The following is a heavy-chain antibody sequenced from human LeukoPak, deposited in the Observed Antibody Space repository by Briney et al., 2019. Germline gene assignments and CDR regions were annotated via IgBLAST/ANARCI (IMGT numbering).Heavy chain of an antibody. CDR3: ARGGYVWGSYRHFDY. CDR2: INHSGST. V-gene: IGHV4-34*01. J-gene: IGHJ4*02. CDR1: GGSFSGYY. Sequence: PSETLSLTCAVYGGSFSGYYWSWIRQPPGKGLEWIGEINHSGSTNYNPSPKSRVTISVDTSKNQFSLKLSSVTAADTAVYYCARGGYVWGSYRHFDYWGQGTLVTVSS. D-gene: IGHD3-16*02.